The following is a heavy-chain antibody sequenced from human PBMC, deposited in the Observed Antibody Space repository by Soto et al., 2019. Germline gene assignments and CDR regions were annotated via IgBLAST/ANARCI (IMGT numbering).Heavy chain of an antibody. V-gene: IGHV1-18*01. J-gene: IGHJ4*02. D-gene: IGHD2-2*01. CDR2: INPYNGNT. Sequence: GASVKVSCKASGYTFSSFGLSWVRQAPGQGLEWMGWINPYNGNTKDTQELQGRVTMTTDTSTSTAYMELRSLTSDDTAVYYCAREYCDSTRCFLPDYWGQGALVTVSS. CDR3: AREYCDSTRCFLPDY. CDR1: GYTFSSFG.